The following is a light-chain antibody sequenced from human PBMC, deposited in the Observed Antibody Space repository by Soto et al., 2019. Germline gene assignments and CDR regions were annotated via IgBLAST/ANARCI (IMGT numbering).Light chain of an antibody. CDR2: NAD. CDR3: QQFSLYWA. J-gene: IGKJ1*01. V-gene: IGKV1-5*01. Sequence: DIQMAQSPCTLSASVGDRVTITCRASQDINRWLAWYQQKPGKAPKILIYNADTLESGVPSRFSGSGYGTEFILTISSLQPDDFATYYCQQFSLYWAFGPGPKVDIK. CDR1: QDINRW.